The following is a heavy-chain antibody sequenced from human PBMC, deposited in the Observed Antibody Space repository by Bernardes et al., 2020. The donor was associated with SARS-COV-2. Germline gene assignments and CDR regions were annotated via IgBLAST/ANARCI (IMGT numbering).Heavy chain of an antibody. CDR1: GFTFSSYA. V-gene: IGHV3-9*01. J-gene: IGHJ4*02. CDR3: AKADWAVAGTADY. Sequence: GGSLRLSCAASGFTFSSYAMHWVRQAPGKGLEWVSGISWNSGSIGYADSVKGRFTISRDNAKNSLYLQMNSLRAEDTALYYCAKADWAVAGTADYWGQGTLVTVSS. D-gene: IGHD6-19*01. CDR2: ISWNSGSI.